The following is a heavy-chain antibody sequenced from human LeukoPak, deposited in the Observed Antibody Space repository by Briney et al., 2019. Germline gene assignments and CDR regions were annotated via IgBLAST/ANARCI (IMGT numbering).Heavy chain of an antibody. V-gene: IGHV4-61*05. CDR1: GDSMSRISYY. CDR3: ARRGGSAWDFDD. CDR2: VYYGGNMRYTGTT. Sequence: SETLSLTCTVSGDSMSRISYYWGWIRQPPGEGLEWIGSVYYGGNMRYTGTTYYNPSLKSRVSISVDTSKSQFYPKMTSVTAADTAVYYCARRGGSAWDFDDWGQGTLVTVSS. J-gene: IGHJ4*02. D-gene: IGHD6-19*01.